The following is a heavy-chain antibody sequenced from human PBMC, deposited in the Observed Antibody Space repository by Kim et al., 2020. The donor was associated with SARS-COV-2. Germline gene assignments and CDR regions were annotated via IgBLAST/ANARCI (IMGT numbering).Heavy chain of an antibody. J-gene: IGHJ4*02. D-gene: IGHD1-1*01. CDR2: ST. CDR3: VSKNCYCFDY. V-gene: IGHV3-23*05. Sequence: STEYADTVRGRFTVSRDNAKNVLYLQMSSLSGDDTARYYCVSKNCYCFDYWGRGTLLTVSS.